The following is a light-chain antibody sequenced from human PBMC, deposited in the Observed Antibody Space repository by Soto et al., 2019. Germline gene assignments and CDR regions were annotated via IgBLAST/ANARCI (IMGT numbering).Light chain of an antibody. J-gene: IGKJ1*01. V-gene: IGKV1-27*01. CDR1: QGIIDY. Sequence: DIQMTQSPSSLSASVGDTVTITCRASQGIIDYLAWYQQRPGRVPRLLIYAASTLHTGVPSRFSGSGAGTDFNLTISSLQPEDVATYYCQKYDTAPQTFGPGTKVEIK. CDR2: AAS. CDR3: QKYDTAPQT.